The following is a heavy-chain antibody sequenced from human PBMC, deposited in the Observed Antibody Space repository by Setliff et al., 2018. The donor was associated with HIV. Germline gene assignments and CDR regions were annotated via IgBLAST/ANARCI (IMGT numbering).Heavy chain of an antibody. CDR3: TRRFEKWLAFDY. V-gene: IGHV4-39*01. CDR2: IYYSGST. J-gene: IGHJ4*02. CDR1: GGSISSSSDY. Sequence: PSETLSLTCTVSGGSISSSSDYWGWIRQPPGKGLEWIGYIYYSGSTYYNPSLKSRITISVDTSKNQFSLNLASVTAADTAVYYCTRRFEKWLAFDYWGQGTLVTVSS. D-gene: IGHD6-19*01.